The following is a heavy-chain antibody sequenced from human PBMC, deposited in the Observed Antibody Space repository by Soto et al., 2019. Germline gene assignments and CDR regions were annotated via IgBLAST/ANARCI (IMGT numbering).Heavy chain of an antibody. D-gene: IGHD4-4*01. CDR1: GYTFTSYA. CDR3: ASSYSIYALIDYYYYGLHV. V-gene: IGHV1-3*01. CDR2: INAGNGNT. Sequence: ASVKVSCKASGYTFTSYAMHWVRQAPGQRLEWMGWINAGNGNTKYSQKFQGRVTITRDTSASTAYMGLSSLRSEDTAVYYCASSYSIYALIDYYYYGLHVWGQGTTVTGAS. J-gene: IGHJ6*02.